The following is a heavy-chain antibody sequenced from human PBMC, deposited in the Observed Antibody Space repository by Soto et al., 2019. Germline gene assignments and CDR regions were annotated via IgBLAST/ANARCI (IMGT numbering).Heavy chain of an antibody. D-gene: IGHD3-10*01. V-gene: IGHV3-23*01. CDR2: ISGSGGST. CDR1: GFTFSSYA. Sequence: EVQLLESGGGLVQPGGSLRLSCAASGFTFSSYAMSWVRQAPGKGLEWVSAISGSGGSTYYADSVKGRFTISRDNSKNTLYLQMNSLRAGDTAVYYCAKGPHYYGSGSQYGMDVWGQGTTVTVSS. J-gene: IGHJ6*02. CDR3: AKGPHYYGSGSQYGMDV.